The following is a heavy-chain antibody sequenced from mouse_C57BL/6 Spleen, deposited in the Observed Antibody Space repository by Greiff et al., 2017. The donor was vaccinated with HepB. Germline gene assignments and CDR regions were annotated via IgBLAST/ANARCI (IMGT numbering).Heavy chain of an antibody. CDR1: GFTFSDYG. Sequence: EVKLVESGGGLVKPGGSLKLSCAASGFTFSDYGMHWARQAPEKGLEWVAYISSGSSTIYYADTVKGRFTISRDNAKNTLFLQMTSLRSEDTAMYYCARGYYDYAWFAYWGQGTLVTVSA. CDR2: ISSGSSTI. J-gene: IGHJ3*01. CDR3: ARGYYDYAWFAY. V-gene: IGHV5-17*01. D-gene: IGHD2-4*01.